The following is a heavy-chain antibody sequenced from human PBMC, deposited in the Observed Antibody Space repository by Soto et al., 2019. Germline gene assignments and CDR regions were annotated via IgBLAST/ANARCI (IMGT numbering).Heavy chain of an antibody. CDR1: GYSFTSYW. Sequence: GESLKISCKGSGYSFTSYWISWVRQMPGKGLEWMGRIDPSDSYTNYSPSFQGHVTISADKSISTAYLQWSSLKASDTAMYYCARLQSPKYYYCYYGMDVWGQGTTVTVSS. V-gene: IGHV5-10-1*01. CDR3: ARLQSPKYYYCYYGMDV. J-gene: IGHJ6*02. CDR2: IDPSDSYT. D-gene: IGHD4-4*01.